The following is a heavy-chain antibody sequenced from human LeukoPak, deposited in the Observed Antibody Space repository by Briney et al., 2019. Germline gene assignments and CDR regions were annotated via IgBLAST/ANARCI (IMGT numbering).Heavy chain of an antibody. CDR1: GDSVSSKNGA. J-gene: IGHJ4*02. CDR2: TYYRSKWYN. V-gene: IGHV6-1*01. D-gene: IGHD6-19*01. Sequence: SQTLSLTCAISGDSVSSKNGAWNWIRQSPSRGLEWLGRTYYRSKWYNDYAVFMQGRISINPDTSKNQFSLQLNSVTPEDTAVYYCARDEGASGWYPFDYWGQGTQVTVSS. CDR3: ARDEGASGWYPFDY.